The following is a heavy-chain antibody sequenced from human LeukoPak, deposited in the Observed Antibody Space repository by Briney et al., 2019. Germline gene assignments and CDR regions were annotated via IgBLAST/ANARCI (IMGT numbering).Heavy chain of an antibody. CDR2: IYSGGST. CDR1: GXTVSSNY. CDR3: ARHNPSMVRGVMELDY. J-gene: IGHJ4*02. V-gene: IGHV3-53*01. Sequence: GGSLRLSCAASGXTVSSNYVSWVRQAPGKGLEWVSVIYSGGSTYYADSVKGRFTISRDNSKNTLYLQMNGLRAEDTAVYYCARHNPSMVRGVMELDYWGQGTLVTVSS. D-gene: IGHD3-10*01.